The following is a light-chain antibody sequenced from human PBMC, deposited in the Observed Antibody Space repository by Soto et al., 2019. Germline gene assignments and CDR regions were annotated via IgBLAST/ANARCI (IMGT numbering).Light chain of an antibody. CDR2: AAS. Sequence: DIQMTQSPSSLSASVGDRVTITCRASQAINNYLALYQQKPGKVPTLLSSAASTLQSGVPSRFSGSGSRTDFTLTISSLQPEDVATYYCQKFNAVPTFGGGTKVEI. V-gene: IGKV1-27*01. CDR3: QKFNAVPT. J-gene: IGKJ4*01. CDR1: QAINNY.